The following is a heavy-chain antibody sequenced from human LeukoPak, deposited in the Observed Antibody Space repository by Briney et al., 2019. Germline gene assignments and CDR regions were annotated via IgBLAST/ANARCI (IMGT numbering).Heavy chain of an antibody. CDR2: INHSGST. J-gene: IGHJ5*02. Sequence: SETLSLTCAVYGGSFSGYYWSWIRQPPGKGLEWIGEINHSGSTNYNPSLKSRVTISVDTSKNQFSLKLSSVTAADTAVYYCARVVAGPANCTNGVCFMSDWFDPWGQGTLVTVSS. CDR3: ARVVAGPANCTNGVCFMSDWFDP. V-gene: IGHV4-34*01. CDR1: GGSFSGYY. D-gene: IGHD2-8*01.